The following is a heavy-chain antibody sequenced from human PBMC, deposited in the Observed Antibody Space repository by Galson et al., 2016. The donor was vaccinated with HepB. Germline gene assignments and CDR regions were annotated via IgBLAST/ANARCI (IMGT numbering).Heavy chain of an antibody. D-gene: IGHD4-11*01. V-gene: IGHV4-39*01. J-gene: IGHJ6*04. CDR1: GGSISSSSYY. CDR3: ARTLKFRDDYSKNYYYHGMDV. CDR2: IYYSGST. Sequence: SEILSLTCTVSGGSISSSSYYWGWIRQPPGRGLEWIGNIYYSGSTYYKPSLKSRVTISADTSKNQFSLKLSSVTAADTAIYYCARTLKFRDDYSKNYYYHGMDVWGKGTTVTVSS.